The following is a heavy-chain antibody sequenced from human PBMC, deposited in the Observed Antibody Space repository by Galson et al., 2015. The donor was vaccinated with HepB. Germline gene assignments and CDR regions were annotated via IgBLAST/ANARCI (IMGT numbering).Heavy chain of an antibody. D-gene: IGHD1-1*01. CDR2: IDPSNSYT. CDR1: GYSFTSYW. V-gene: IGHV5-10-1*01. CDR3: ARGGWNDRGYFDY. Sequence: QSGAEVKKPGESLRISCKDSGYSFTSYWISWVRQMPGKGLEWMGMIDPSNSYTYYSPSFQGHVTISADKSITTAYLQWSSLKASDTAIYYCARGGWNDRGYFDYWGQGTLVTVSS. J-gene: IGHJ4*02.